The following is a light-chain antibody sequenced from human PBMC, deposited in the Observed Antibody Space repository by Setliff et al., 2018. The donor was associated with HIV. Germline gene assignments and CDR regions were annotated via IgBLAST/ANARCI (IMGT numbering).Light chain of an antibody. Sequence: QSALTQPPSASETPGQRVTISCSGSNSNIGSNTVNWYQQLPGTAPKLFIYSNDQRPSGVPDRFSGSKSGTSASLAISGLQSEDEANYYCAAWDDRLNGFYVFGTGTKVTVL. CDR3: AAWDDRLNGFYV. CDR2: SND. J-gene: IGLJ1*01. V-gene: IGLV1-44*01. CDR1: NSNIGSNT.